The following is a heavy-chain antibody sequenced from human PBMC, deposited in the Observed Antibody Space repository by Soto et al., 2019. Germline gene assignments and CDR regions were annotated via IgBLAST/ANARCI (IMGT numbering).Heavy chain of an antibody. CDR2: IKHSGST. V-gene: IGHV4-34*01. Sequence: SETLSLTCAVYGGSFSGYYWSWIRQPPGKGLEWIGEIKHSGSTNYNPALKRRVTISVDTSKNQFSLKLSSVTAADTAVYYCARVSIVVVVAAPANDAFDIWGQGTMVTVSS. D-gene: IGHD2-15*01. CDR3: ARVSIVVVVAAPANDAFDI. CDR1: GGSFSGYY. J-gene: IGHJ3*02.